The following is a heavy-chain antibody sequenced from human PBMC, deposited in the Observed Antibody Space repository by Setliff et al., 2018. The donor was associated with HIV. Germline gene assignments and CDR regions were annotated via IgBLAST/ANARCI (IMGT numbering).Heavy chain of an antibody. CDR1: GYTLTELS. D-gene: IGHD3-10*01. V-gene: IGHV1-24*01. Sequence: ASVKVSCKVSGYTLTELSMHWVRQAPGKGLEWMGGFDPEDGETIYAQKFQGRLTMTRDTSTNTVYMELSSLRSEDTAVYYCARNAGSYYGLDYWGQGSRVTVSS. J-gene: IGHJ4*02. CDR3: ARNAGSYYGLDY. CDR2: FDPEDGET.